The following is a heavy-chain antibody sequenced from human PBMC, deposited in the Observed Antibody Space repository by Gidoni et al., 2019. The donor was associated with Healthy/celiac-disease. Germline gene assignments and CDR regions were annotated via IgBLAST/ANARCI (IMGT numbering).Heavy chain of an antibody. CDR2: IYHSGST. CDR1: GYSISSGYY. D-gene: IGHD2-15*01. J-gene: IGHJ4*02. CDR3: ARGCSGGSCYYHPPGY. Sequence: GLVKPSETLSLTCTVSGYSISSGYYWGWIRQPPGKGLEWIGSIYHSGSTYYNPSLKSRVTISVDTSKNQFSLKLSSVTAADTAVYYCARGCSGGSCYYHPPGYWGQGTLVTVSS. V-gene: IGHV4-38-2*02.